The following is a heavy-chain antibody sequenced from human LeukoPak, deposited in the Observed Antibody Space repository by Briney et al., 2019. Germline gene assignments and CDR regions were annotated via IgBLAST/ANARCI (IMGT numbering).Heavy chain of an antibody. V-gene: IGHV1-69*01. D-gene: IGHD3-22*01. CDR1: GGTFSSYA. CDR2: IIPIFGTA. Sequence: SVTVSCKASGGTFSSYAISWVRQAPGQGLEWMGGIIPIFGTANYAQKFQGRVTITADESTSTAYMELSSLRSEDTAVYYCARSVTMIVEWGIMNYWGQGTLVTVSS. J-gene: IGHJ4*02. CDR3: ARSVTMIVEWGIMNY.